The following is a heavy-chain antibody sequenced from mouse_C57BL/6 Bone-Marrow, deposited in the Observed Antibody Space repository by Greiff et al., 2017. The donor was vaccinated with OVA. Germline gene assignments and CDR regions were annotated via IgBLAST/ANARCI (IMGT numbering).Heavy chain of an antibody. V-gene: IGHV14-2*01. D-gene: IGHD2-2*01. CDR2: IDPEDGET. J-gene: IGHJ4*01. CDR1: GFNIKDYY. CDR3: ARGGYDIYYYAMDY. Sequence: VQLQQSGAELVKPGASVKLSCTASGFNIKDYYMHWVKKRTEQGLEWIGRIDPEDGETKYATKFQGKATITADTSSNTAYLQLSSLTAEDTAVYYCARGGYDIYYYAMDYWGQGTSVTVSS.